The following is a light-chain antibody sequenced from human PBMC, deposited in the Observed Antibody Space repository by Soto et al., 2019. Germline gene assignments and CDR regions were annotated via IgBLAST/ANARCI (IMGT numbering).Light chain of an antibody. CDR1: SSDIGAYDY. J-gene: IGLJ1*01. V-gene: IGLV2-14*01. CDR2: DVT. Sequence: TQPASVSGSPGQSITISCTGSSSDIGAYDYVSWYQQRPVKAPKLMIFDVTNRPSGVSDRFSGSKSGNTASLTISGLQTEDEADYYCSSYTSSSTPYVFGTGTKVTVL. CDR3: SSYTSSSTPYV.